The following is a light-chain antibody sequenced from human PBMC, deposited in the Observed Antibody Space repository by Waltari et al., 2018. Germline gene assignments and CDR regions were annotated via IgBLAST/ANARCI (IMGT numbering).Light chain of an antibody. CDR1: SLNIGNDL. Sequence: QSVLTQPPSVSAPPGQKVTISCSGSSLNIGNDLVSWYHQLPGAPPKLLIYDNYKRPSGIPDRFSASKSGTSATLDFTGLQIGDEADYYCATWDNSLTAVVFGGGTKLTVL. CDR3: ATWDNSLTAVV. CDR2: DNY. V-gene: IGLV1-51*01. J-gene: IGLJ2*01.